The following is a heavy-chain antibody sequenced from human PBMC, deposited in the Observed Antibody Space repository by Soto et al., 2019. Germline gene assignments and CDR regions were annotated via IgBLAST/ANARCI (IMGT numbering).Heavy chain of an antibody. CDR2: IYYSGST. V-gene: IGHV4-31*03. Sequence: QVQLQESGPGLVKPSQTLSLTCTVSGGSVSSGGFCWSWIRQHPGKGLEWIGYIYYSGSTYYNPSLKSRVTRSVDTSKKLFSLKLSSVTAADTAVYYCASRASGYAFDIWGHGTMVTVSS. J-gene: IGHJ3*02. CDR3: ASRASGYAFDI. CDR1: GGSVSSGGFC.